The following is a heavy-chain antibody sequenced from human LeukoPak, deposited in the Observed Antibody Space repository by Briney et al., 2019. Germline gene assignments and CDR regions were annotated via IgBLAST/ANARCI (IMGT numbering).Heavy chain of an antibody. CDR3: ARAPEWEPPLDY. D-gene: IGHD1-26*01. J-gene: IGHJ4*02. V-gene: IGHV3-74*01. CDR2: INSDGSST. CDR1: GFTFSSYW. Sequence: GGSLRLSCAASGFTFSSYWMHWVRQAPGKGLVWVSRINSDGSSTSYADSVKGRFTISRDNAKNTLYLQMNSLRAEDTAVYYCARAPEWEPPLDYWGQGTLVTVPS.